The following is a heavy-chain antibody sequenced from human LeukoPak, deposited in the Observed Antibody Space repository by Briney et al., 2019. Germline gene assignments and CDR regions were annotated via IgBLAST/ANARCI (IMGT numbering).Heavy chain of an antibody. CDR3: ARAVEMAIIYYFDY. CDR2: IYYSGST. Sequence: PSETLSLTCTVSGGSISSYYWSWIRQPPGKGLEWIGYIYYSGSTKYNPSLKSRVTISVDTSKNQFSLKVSSMTAADTAVYYCARAVEMAIIYYFDYWGQGTLVTVSS. V-gene: IGHV4-59*01. D-gene: IGHD5-24*01. CDR1: GGSISSYY. J-gene: IGHJ4*02.